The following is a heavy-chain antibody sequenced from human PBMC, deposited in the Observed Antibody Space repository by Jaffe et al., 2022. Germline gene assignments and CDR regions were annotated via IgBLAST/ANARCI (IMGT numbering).Heavy chain of an antibody. V-gene: IGHV3-49*02. CDR1: GFNFEHHS. CDR2: ISSRPYGATT. CDR3: ARHAGMTQDL. Sequence: EVQLVESGGGLEQPGRSLRLSCSGSGFNFEHHSMSWVRQAPGRGLEWIGFISSRPYGATTHYAASLKDRFTISRDDSKNVAYLQVNSLRSEDTAVYYCARHAGMTQDLWGQGTLVTVSS. D-gene: IGHD2-21*02. J-gene: IGHJ5*02.